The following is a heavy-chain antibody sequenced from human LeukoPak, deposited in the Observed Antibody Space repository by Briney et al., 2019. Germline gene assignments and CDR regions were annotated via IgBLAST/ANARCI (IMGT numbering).Heavy chain of an antibody. CDR2: ISSSSSYI. CDR1: GFTFSSYS. CDR3: ARDEPRELLVDY. V-gene: IGHV3-21*01. Sequence: GGSLRLPCAASGFTFSSYSMNWVRQAPGKGLEWVSSISSSSSYIYYADSVKGRFTISRDNAKNSLYLQMNSLRAEDTAVYYCARDEPRELLVDYWGQGTLVTVSS. D-gene: IGHD1-26*01. J-gene: IGHJ4*02.